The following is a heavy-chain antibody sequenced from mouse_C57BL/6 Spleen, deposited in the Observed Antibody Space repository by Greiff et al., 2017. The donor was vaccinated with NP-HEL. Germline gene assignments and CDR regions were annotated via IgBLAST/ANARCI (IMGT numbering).Heavy chain of an antibody. V-gene: IGHV5-16*01. D-gene: IGHD1-1*01. Sequence: EVLLVESEGGLVQPGSSMKLSCTASGFTFSDYYMAWVRQVPEKGLEWVANINYDGSSTYYLDSLKSRFILSRDNAKNILYLQMSSLKSEDTATYYCAKVYGSSYYAMDYWGQGTSVTVSS. CDR2: INYDGSST. CDR3: AKVYGSSYYAMDY. CDR1: GFTFSDYY. J-gene: IGHJ4*01.